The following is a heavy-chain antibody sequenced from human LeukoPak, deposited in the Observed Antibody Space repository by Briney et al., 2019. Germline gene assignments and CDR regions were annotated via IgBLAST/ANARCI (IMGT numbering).Heavy chain of an antibody. V-gene: IGHV1-2*02. Sequence: ASVKVSCKASGYTFTGYYMHWVRQAPGQGLECMGWINPNSGGTNYAQKFQGRVTMTRDTSISTAYMELSSLRSEDTAVYYCARNQNYYDSSGYYFRDAFDIWGQGTMVTVSS. D-gene: IGHD3-22*01. CDR2: INPNSGGT. CDR1: GYTFTGYY. J-gene: IGHJ3*02. CDR3: ARNQNYYDSSGYYFRDAFDI.